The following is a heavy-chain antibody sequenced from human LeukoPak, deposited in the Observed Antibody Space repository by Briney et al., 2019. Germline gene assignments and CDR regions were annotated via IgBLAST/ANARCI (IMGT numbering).Heavy chain of an antibody. CDR1: GFTFSAYT. J-gene: IGHJ3*02. CDR3: AKAKTWVAAAGSAFDI. Sequence: PGGSLRLSCAASGFTFSAYTMQWVRQAPGKGLEWVSAISGSGGSAYYADSVKGRFTISRDNSKNTLYLQMNSLRAEDTAVYYCAKAKTWVAAAGSAFDIWGQGTMVTVSS. CDR2: ISGSGGSA. D-gene: IGHD6-13*01. V-gene: IGHV3-23*01.